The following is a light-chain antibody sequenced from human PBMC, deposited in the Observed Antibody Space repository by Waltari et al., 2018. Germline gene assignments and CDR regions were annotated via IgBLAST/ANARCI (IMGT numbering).Light chain of an antibody. Sequence: SALTQPASVSGSPGQSIPISCSGTASDVGSYAFVSWYQQHPGKAPHLIIYEVSNRPSGISNRFSASKSGNTASLTISGLQAEDEADYYCSSYTTSSAPGVFGTGTRVTVL. J-gene: IGLJ1*01. CDR3: SSYTTSSAPGV. CDR2: EVS. CDR1: ASDVGSYAF. V-gene: IGLV2-14*01.